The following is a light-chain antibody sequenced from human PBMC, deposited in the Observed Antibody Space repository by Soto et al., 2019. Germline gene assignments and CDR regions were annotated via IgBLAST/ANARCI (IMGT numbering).Light chain of an antibody. CDR3: QQYNNWPRT. V-gene: IGKV3-15*01. CDR2: GAS. J-gene: IGKJ1*01. CDR1: QSVSSN. Sequence: EIVMTQSPATLSVSPGERATLSCRASQSVSSNLAWYQQKPGQAPRLLIYGASTRATGIPARFSGSGSGTDFTLTISSLQSADFAVYSCQQYNNWPRTFGQGTKVEIK.